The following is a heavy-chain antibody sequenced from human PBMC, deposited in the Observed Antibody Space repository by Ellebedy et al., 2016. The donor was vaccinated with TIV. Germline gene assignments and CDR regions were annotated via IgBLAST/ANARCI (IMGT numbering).Heavy chain of an antibody. CDR3: ATSATFVAGGRGDY. CDR2: ISVNTGIT. D-gene: IGHD6-19*01. J-gene: IGHJ4*02. CDR1: GYSFTSHG. Sequence: AASVKVSCKASGYSFTSHGISWVRQAPGQGPEWLGAISVNTGITDYAQQLQDRVTMTTDTSTNTAYMELRSRRSDDTGMYYCATSATFVAGGRGDYWGQGTQVTVSS. V-gene: IGHV1-18*01.